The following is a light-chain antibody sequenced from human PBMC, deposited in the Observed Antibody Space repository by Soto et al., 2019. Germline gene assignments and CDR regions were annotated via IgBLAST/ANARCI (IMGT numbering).Light chain of an antibody. CDR1: QGVTTN. CDR3: QQYNNWPFS. J-gene: IGKJ5*01. Sequence: EIVMTQSPASLSVSPGERVTLSCRAGQGVTTNFAWYQQKSGQSPRLLIYDVSTRATGVPARFSGTGSETDFTLTISGLQSEDSAVYFCQQYNNWPFSFGQCTRLEI. V-gene: IGKV3-15*01. CDR2: DVS.